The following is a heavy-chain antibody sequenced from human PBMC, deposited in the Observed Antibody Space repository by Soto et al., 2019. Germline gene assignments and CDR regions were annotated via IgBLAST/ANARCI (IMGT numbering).Heavy chain of an antibody. CDR2: IYYSGST. J-gene: IGHJ2*01. Sequence: QVQLQESGPGLVKPSETLSLTCTVSGGPISSYYWSWIRQPPGKGLEWIGYIYYSGSTNYNPSLKRRVTISVDTSKNQFSLKLTSVTTADTAVYYCVRDGMYYGNDWYFDLWGRGTLVTVSS. CDR1: GGPISSYY. V-gene: IGHV4-59*01. CDR3: VRDGMYYGNDWYFDL. D-gene: IGHD1-26*01.